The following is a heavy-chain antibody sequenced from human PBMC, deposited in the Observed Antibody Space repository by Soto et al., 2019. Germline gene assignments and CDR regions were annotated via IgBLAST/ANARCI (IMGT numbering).Heavy chain of an antibody. CDR2: INPYDGTT. D-gene: IGHD3-22*01. Sequence: QVQLLQSGAEVKKTGASVKLSCKASGYTFTTYYMHWVRQAPEQGLEWMGIINPYDGTTTYAQKFQGRVTMTRDTSANTVHMELSSLRSEDTAVYYCARALSSGYFQGGVDVWGQGTTVTVSS. CDR3: ARALSSGYFQGGVDV. V-gene: IGHV1-46*01. J-gene: IGHJ6*02. CDR1: GYTFTTYY.